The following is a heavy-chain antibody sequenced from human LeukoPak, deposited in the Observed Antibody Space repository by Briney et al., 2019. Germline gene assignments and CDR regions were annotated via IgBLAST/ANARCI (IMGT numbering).Heavy chain of an antibody. D-gene: IGHD1-26*01. J-gene: IGHJ4*02. CDR2: IYYSGST. CDR3: ARLDEWELLIDY. V-gene: IGHV4-61*08. Sequence: SETLSLTCTVSGGSISSGDYYWSWIRQPPGKGLEWIGYIYYSGSTNYNPSLKSRVTISVDTSKNQFSLKLSSVTAADTAVYYCARLDEWELLIDYWGQGTLVTVSS. CDR1: GGSISSGDYY.